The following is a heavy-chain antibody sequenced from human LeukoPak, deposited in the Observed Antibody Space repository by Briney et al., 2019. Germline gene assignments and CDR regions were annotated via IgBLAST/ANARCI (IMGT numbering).Heavy chain of an antibody. V-gene: IGHV4-61*02. J-gene: IGHJ5*02. CDR1: GGSISSGNYY. Sequence: SQTLSLTCTVSGGSISSGNYYWSWIRQPAGKGLEWIGRIYTSGSTNYNPSLKSRVTMSVDTSKNQFSLKLSSVTAADTAVYYCARDRSSSSSTIYNWFDPWGQGTLVTVSS. D-gene: IGHD2-2*01. CDR3: ARDRSSSSSTIYNWFDP. CDR2: IYTSGST.